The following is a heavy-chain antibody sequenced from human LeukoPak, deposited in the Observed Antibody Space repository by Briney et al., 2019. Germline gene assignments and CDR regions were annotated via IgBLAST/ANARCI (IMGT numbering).Heavy chain of an antibody. CDR1: GGSISSGGYY. D-gene: IGHD6-19*01. Sequence: SETLSLTCTVSGGSISSGGYYWSWIRQHPGKGLEWIGNIYYSGSTYYNPSLKSRVTISVDTSKNQFSLKLSSVTAADTAVYYCARESVYSSGWQSVDWGQGTLVTVSS. V-gene: IGHV4-31*03. CDR2: IYYSGST. CDR3: ARESVYSSGWQSVD. J-gene: IGHJ4*02.